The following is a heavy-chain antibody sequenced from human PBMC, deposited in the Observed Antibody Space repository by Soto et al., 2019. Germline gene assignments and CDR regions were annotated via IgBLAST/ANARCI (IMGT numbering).Heavy chain of an antibody. J-gene: IGHJ6*02. CDR2: IYYSGST. V-gene: IGHV4-39*01. D-gene: IGHD6-13*01. CDR3: ARQGLRQQLDPRGYYGMDV. Sequence: QLQLQESGPGLVKPSETLSLTCTVSGGSISSSSYYWGWIRQPPGKGLEWIGSIYYSGSTYYNPSLRSRVTISVDSSKNQFSLKLSSVTAADTAVYYCARQGLRQQLDPRGYYGMDVWGQGTTVTVSS. CDR1: GGSISSSSYY.